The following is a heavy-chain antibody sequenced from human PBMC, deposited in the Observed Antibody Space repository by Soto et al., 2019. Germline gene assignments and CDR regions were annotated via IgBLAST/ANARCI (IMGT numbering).Heavy chain of an antibody. Sequence: PPETLSLTCTVSGGSISTYYWNWIRQSAGKGLEWIGRVYISGSTNYHPSLKSRVAMSVDTSNNQFSLKVTSVTAADSAVYYCARGGRDGFDIWGQGTMVTVSS. CDR3: ARGGRDGFDI. V-gene: IGHV4-4*07. CDR1: GGSISTYY. CDR2: VYISGST. J-gene: IGHJ3*02.